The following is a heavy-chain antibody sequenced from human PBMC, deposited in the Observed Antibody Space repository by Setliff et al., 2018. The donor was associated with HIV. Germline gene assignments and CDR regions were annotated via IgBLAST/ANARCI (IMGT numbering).Heavy chain of an antibody. CDR1: GYTFTSYD. J-gene: IGHJ4*02. V-gene: IGHV1-8*02. Sequence: GASVKVSCKGSGYTFTSYDINWVRQAPGQGLEWMGWMNPDSGNTGNAQKFQGRVTMTKNTSISTAYMELSSLRSEDTAVYYCAIPRITLFGVAIRAFDYWGQGTLVTVSS. CDR2: MNPDSGNT. CDR3: AIPRITLFGVAIRAFDY. D-gene: IGHD3-3*01.